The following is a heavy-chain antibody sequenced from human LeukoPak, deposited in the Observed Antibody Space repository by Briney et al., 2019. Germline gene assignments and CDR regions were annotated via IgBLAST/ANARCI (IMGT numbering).Heavy chain of an antibody. CDR1: GGSISSYY. D-gene: IGHD3-22*01. CDR3: ARLMYYYDSSGYLPGYYFDY. CDR2: IYYSGST. Sequence: SETLSLTCTVSGGSISSYYWSWIRQPPGKGLEWIGYIYYSGSTNYNPSLKSRVTISVDTSKNQFSLKLSSVTAADTAVYYCARLMYYYDSSGYLPGYYFDYWGQGTLVTVSS. J-gene: IGHJ4*02. V-gene: IGHV4-59*08.